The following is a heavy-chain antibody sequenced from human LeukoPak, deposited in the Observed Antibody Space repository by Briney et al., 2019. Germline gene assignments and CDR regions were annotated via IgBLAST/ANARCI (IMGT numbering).Heavy chain of an antibody. V-gene: IGHV1-2*02. CDR3: ARGFRYYDILTGYHEGGYFDY. CDR1: GYTFTGYY. CDR2: INPDSGGT. D-gene: IGHD3-9*01. Sequence: GASVKVSCKASGYTFTGYYMHSVRQAPGQGLEWMGWINPDSGGTNYAQKFQGRVTMTRDTSISTAYMELSRLRSDDTAVYYCARGFRYYDILTGYHEGGYFDYWGQGTLVTVSS. J-gene: IGHJ4*02.